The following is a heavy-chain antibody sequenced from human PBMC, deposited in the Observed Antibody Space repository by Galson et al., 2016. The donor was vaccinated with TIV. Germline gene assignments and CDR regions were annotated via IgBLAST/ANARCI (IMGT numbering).Heavy chain of an antibody. CDR1: GGSISSYH. Sequence: ETLSLTCSVSGGSISSYHWSWIRQPPGKGLEWIGYIYYSGNTNYNYNPSLESRVTMSVDTSKTQLSLELRSVTAADTAVYFCARAPYGENWYFDLWGRGTLVTVSS. CDR3: ARAPYGENWYFDL. J-gene: IGHJ2*01. D-gene: IGHD4-17*01. V-gene: IGHV4-59*08. CDR2: IYYSGNTNY.